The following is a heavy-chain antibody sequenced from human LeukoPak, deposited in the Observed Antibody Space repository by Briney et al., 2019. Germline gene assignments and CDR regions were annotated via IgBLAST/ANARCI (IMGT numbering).Heavy chain of an antibody. J-gene: IGHJ3*02. CDR3: AGGLSGSYYSVAFDI. CDR1: GGSFSGYY. D-gene: IGHD1-26*01. Sequence: SETLSLTCAVYGGSFSGYYWSWIRQPPGKGLEWIGEINHSGSTNYNPSLKSRVTISVDTSKNQFSLKLSSVTAADTAVYYCAGGLSGSYYSVAFDIWGQGTMVTVSS. CDR2: INHSGST. V-gene: IGHV4-34*01.